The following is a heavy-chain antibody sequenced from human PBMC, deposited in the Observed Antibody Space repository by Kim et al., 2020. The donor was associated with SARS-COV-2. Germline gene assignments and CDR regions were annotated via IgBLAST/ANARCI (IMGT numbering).Heavy chain of an antibody. Sequence: GGSLRLSCAASGFSFSSYFMHWVRRAPGKGLEWVALISYDGRKKFSADSVKGRFTISRDNSESTLYLQMNSLRAEDTAVYYCARDRDGSGSYYDSWGQGTLVTVSS. D-gene: IGHD3-10*01. CDR3: ARDRDGSGSYYDS. J-gene: IGHJ5*01. CDR2: ISYDGRKK. CDR1: GFSFSSYF. V-gene: IGHV3-30*04.